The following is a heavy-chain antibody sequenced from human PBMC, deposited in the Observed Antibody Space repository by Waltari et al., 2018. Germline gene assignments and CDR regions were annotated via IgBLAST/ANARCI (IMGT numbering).Heavy chain of an antibody. D-gene: IGHD6-13*01. CDR2: IYTSGRT. CDR1: GGSISSYY. V-gene: IGHV4-4*07. CDR3: ARGAAAASMRYYYYYMDV. J-gene: IGHJ6*03. Sequence: QVQLQESGPGLVKPSETLSLTCTVSGGSISSYYWSWIRQPAGKGLEWIGRIYTSGRTNYNPSLKSRVTMSVDTSKNQFSLKLSSVTAADTAVYYCARGAAAASMRYYYYYMDVWGKGTTVTISS.